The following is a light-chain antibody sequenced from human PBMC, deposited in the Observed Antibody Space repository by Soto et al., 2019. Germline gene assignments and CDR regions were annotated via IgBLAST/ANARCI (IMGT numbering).Light chain of an antibody. V-gene: IGLV1-51*01. J-gene: IGLJ2*01. Sequence: QSVLTQPPSVSATPGQKVTISCSGGSSNIGNNYVSWYQQFPGAAPKLLIYDNYWRPSGIPDRFSASKSGTSATLGITGLQTGDEAEYYCATWDSSLSAVVVGGGTKLTVL. CDR3: ATWDSSLSAVV. CDR1: SSNIGNNY. CDR2: DNY.